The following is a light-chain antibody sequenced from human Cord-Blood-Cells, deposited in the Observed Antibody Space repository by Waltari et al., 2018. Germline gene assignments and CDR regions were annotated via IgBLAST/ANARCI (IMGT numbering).Light chain of an antibody. J-gene: IGLJ2*01. CDR3: CSYAGSYTLV. Sequence: QSALTQPRSVSGSPGQSVTISCTGTSSDVGGYHYVSWYQQHPGKAPKLMIYDVSNRPSGVPDRFSGSKSGNTASLTISGLQAEDEADYYCCSYAGSYTLVFGGGTKLTVL. CDR2: DVS. CDR1: SSDVGGYHY. V-gene: IGLV2-11*02.